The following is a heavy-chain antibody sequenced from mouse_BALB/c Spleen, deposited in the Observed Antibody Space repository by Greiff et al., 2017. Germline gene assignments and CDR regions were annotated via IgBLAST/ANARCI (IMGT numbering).Heavy chain of an antibody. CDR2: INPSNGGT. CDR1: GYTFTSYY. J-gene: IGHJ3*01. V-gene: IGHV1S81*02. CDR3: TRSGGYYGAY. D-gene: IGHD2-3*01. Sequence: QVQLQQSGAELVKPGASVKLSCKASGYTFTSYYMYWVKQRPGQGLEWIGEINPSNGGTNFNEKFKSKATLTVDKSSSTAYMQLSSLTSEDSAVYYCTRSGGYYGAYWGQGTLDTVSA.